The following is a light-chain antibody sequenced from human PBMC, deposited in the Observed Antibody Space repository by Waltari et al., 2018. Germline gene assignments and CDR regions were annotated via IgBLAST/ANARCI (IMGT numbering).Light chain of an antibody. CDR3: QNHERLPAT. CDR1: QNIGRY. J-gene: IGKJ1*01. Sequence: EIVLRQSPGTLSLSPGERATLSCRASQNIGRYLVWYQQKPGQAPRLLIYEASRRATGIPDRFSGSGSGTDFSRSISRLEPEDFAVYYCQNHERLPATFGQGTKVEIK. V-gene: IGKV3-20*01. CDR2: EAS.